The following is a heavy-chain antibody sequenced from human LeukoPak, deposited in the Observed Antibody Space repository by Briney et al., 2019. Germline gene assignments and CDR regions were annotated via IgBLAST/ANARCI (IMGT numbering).Heavy chain of an antibody. CDR1: GFFFSNYA. V-gene: IGHV3-74*01. D-gene: IGHD3-10*01. Sequence: PGGSLTLACAASGFFFSNYAMSWVRQASGKVLVWVSRINTDGSSTSSADSVKGRFTISRDNAKNTLYLQMNSLRDEDTAVYYCARAADYYASGIFHWGQGTLVTVSS. CDR2: INTDGSST. J-gene: IGHJ4*02. CDR3: ARAADYYASGIFH.